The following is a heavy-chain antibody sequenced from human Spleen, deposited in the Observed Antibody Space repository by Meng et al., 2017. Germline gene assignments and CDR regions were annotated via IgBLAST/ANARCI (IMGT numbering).Heavy chain of an antibody. Sequence: QRWGAGLLTPSETLSLPWAVYGGSFSGYYWSWIRQPPGKGLEWIGEINHSGSTNYNPSLESRATISVDTSQNNLSLKLSSVTAADSAVYYCARGPTTMAHDFDYWGQGTLVTVSS. V-gene: IGHV4-34*01. D-gene: IGHD4-11*01. J-gene: IGHJ4*02. CDR1: GGSFSGYY. CDR2: INHSGST. CDR3: ARGPTTMAHDFDY.